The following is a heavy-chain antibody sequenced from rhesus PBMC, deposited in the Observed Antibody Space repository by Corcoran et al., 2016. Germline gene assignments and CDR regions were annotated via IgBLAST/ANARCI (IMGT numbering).Heavy chain of an antibody. Sequence: EVQLAESGGGLVQPGGSLRLSCAASGFTVSSYWMSWFRQASGKGLELLSVIYVRTMYYGDSLKCRFTVSRDNAKNSLYLQMNSLRAEDTAVYYCTRNSNYQDKLGYYFDYWGQGVLVTVSS. CDR1: GFTVSSYW. D-gene: IGHD4-23*01. CDR2: IYVRTM. CDR3: TRNSNYQDKLGYYFDY. J-gene: IGHJ4*01. V-gene: IGHV3-11*01.